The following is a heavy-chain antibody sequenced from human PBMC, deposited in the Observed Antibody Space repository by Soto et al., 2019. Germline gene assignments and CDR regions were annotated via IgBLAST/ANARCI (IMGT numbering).Heavy chain of an antibody. J-gene: IGHJ4*02. CDR1: GGSISSYY. Sequence: PSETMSLTCTVSGGSISSYYWSWIRQPPGKGLEWIGYIYYSGSTNYNPSLKSRVTISVDTSKNQFSLKPSSVTAADTAVYYCARLKYSSGWYTNFDYWGQGTLVTVSS. CDR2: IYYSGST. CDR3: ARLKYSSGWYTNFDY. V-gene: IGHV4-59*08. D-gene: IGHD6-19*01.